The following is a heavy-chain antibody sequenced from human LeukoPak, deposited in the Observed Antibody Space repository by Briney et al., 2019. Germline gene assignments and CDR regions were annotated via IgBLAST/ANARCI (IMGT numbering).Heavy chain of an antibody. CDR1: GFTFSSYA. CDR3: ARDPYGDYYFDY. CDR2: ISYDGSNK. D-gene: IGHD4-17*01. V-gene: IGHV3-30-3*01. Sequence: GGSLRLSCAASGFTFSSYAMHWVRQAPGKGLEWVAVISYDGSNKYYADSVKGRFTISRHNSKNTLYLQMNSLRAEDTAVYYCARDPYGDYYFDYWGQGTLVTVSS. J-gene: IGHJ4*02.